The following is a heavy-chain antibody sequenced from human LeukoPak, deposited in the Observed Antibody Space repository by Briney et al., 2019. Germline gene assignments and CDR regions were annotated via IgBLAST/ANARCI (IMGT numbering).Heavy chain of an antibody. CDR1: GFTFSSYG. CDR3: ARERWVVAVDY. CDR2: IWYDGSNK. J-gene: IGHJ4*02. D-gene: IGHD1-26*01. V-gene: IGHV3-33*01. Sequence: GGSLRLSCAASGFTFSSYGMHWVRQAPGKGLEWVAVIWYDGSNKYYADSVKGRFTISRDNSKNTLYLQMNSLRAEDTAVHHCARERWVVAVDYWGQGTLVTVSS.